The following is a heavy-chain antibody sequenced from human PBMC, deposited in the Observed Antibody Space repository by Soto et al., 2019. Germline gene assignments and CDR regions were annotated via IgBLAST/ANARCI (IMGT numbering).Heavy chain of an antibody. CDR1: GLTFSNYA. V-gene: IGHV3-23*01. CDR2: ISGGGLST. D-gene: IGHD2-21*02. Sequence: EVQLLESGGNLVQPGGSLRLSCAASGLTFSNYAMSWVRQAPGKGLEWVSAISGGGLSTYYADSVKGRFTISRDNSRNTLFLQMSALRAEDTAVYYCAISPNCGRDCSADSYWFFDLWGRGTLVTVS. CDR3: AISPNCGRDCSADSYWFFDL. J-gene: IGHJ2*01.